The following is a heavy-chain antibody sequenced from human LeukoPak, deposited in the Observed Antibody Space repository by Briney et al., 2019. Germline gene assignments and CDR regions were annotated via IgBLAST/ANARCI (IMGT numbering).Heavy chain of an antibody. CDR3: ARVEYCNVGNCYFRPGAY. V-gene: IGHV1-18*01. J-gene: IGHJ4*02. CDR1: EPTFGTSG. CDR2: FRCFNGNT. Sequence: GASVKASCKAAEPTFGTSGPKWVPQAPGHEVEWGSWFRCFNGNTNYAQNFHDRVTMTTDTSTTTAYMELRNLRSDDTAVYYCARVEYCNVGNCYFRPGAYWGQGTLVTVSS. D-gene: IGHD2-15*01.